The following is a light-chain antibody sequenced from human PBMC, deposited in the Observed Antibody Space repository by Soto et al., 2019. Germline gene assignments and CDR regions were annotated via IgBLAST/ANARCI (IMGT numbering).Light chain of an antibody. CDR2: EAT. J-gene: IGLJ2*01. CDR3: CSYAGSRIVV. CDR1: SSDVGSYNL. V-gene: IGLV2-23*01. Sequence: QSVLTQPASVSGSPGQSITISCTGTSSDVGSYNLVSWYQQHPGKAPKLMIYEATKRPSGVSDRFSGSKSGNTASLTISGLLAEDEADYYCCSYAGSRIVVFGGGTKLTVL.